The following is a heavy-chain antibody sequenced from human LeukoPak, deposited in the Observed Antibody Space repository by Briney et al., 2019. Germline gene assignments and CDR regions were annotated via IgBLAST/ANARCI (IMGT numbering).Heavy chain of an antibody. Sequence: SETLSLTCSVSGGSGSTGSYYWSWIRQPPGQGLEWIGYIYYTGSTKYNPSLKSRVTILVDTAKNQFSLKLSSVTAADTAVFYCARNHVVVTAIRFDPWGQGILVTVSS. J-gene: IGHJ5*02. CDR1: GGSGSTGSYY. CDR3: ARNHVVVTAIRFDP. CDR2: IYYTGST. D-gene: IGHD2-21*02. V-gene: IGHV4-61*01.